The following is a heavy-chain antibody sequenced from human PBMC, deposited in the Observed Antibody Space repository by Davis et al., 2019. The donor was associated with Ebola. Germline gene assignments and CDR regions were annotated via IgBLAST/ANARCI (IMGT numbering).Heavy chain of an antibody. CDR2: ISSSSSYI. V-gene: IGHV3-21*01. J-gene: IGHJ1*01. Sequence: PGGSLRLSCAASGFTFSSYSMNWVRQAPGKGLEWVSSISSSSSYIYYADSVKGRFTISRDNAKNSLYLQMNSLRAEDTAVYYCARTHSSGWYGGYFQHWGQGTLVTVSS. D-gene: IGHD6-19*01. CDR1: GFTFSSYS. CDR3: ARTHSSGWYGGYFQH.